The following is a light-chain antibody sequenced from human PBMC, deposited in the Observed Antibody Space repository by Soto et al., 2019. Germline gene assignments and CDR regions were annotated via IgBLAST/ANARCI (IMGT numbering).Light chain of an antibody. J-gene: IGKJ1*01. CDR1: QTISGTY. Sequence: EVVLTHAPGTLSFSRFERATLSGRASQTISGTYLAWYQQKPGQAPRLLIYSSSSRAAGVSDRFSGSGSGTDFSLTISRLEPEDFAMYYCQQYGRSPTWTFGQGTKVDIK. V-gene: IGKV3-20*01. CDR3: QQYGRSPTWT. CDR2: SSS.